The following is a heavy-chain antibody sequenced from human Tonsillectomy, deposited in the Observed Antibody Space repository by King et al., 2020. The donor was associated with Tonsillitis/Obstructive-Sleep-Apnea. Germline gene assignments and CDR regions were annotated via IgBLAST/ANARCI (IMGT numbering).Heavy chain of an antibody. Sequence: QLVQSGGGLVEPGGSLRLSCAASGFIFSNYNINWVRQAPGKGLEWVSSISSSSSYIYYADSVKGRFTVSRDNDMNSMYLQMNSLGAEDTAVYYCARDGAHFDFWRGFMDVWGKGTTVTVSS. D-gene: IGHD3-3*01. CDR1: GFIFSNYN. J-gene: IGHJ6*03. V-gene: IGHV3-21*06. CDR3: ARDGAHFDFWRGFMDV. CDR2: ISSSSSYI.